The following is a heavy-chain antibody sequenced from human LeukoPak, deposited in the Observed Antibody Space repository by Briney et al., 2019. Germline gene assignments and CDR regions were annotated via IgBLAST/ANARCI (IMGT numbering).Heavy chain of an antibody. V-gene: IGHV1-8*01. D-gene: IGHD3-22*01. Sequence: ASVKVSCKASGYTFNSYDINWVRQAAGQGREWMGWMHPNSGNTAYAQKFQGRVSMTRDTSISTAYMELSSLSSEDTAVYYCARVSFDTSGNKINFDYWGHGTLVTVSS. CDR1: GYTFNSYD. J-gene: IGHJ4*01. CDR2: MHPNSGNT. CDR3: ARVSFDTSGNKINFDY.